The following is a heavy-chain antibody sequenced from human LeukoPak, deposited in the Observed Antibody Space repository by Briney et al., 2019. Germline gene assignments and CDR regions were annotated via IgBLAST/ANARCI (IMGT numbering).Heavy chain of an antibody. D-gene: IGHD6-13*01. CDR1: GGSITSYY. CDR3: ARDRDRSSWYYFDS. CDR2: IYITGST. V-gene: IGHV4-4*07. J-gene: IGHJ4*02. Sequence: SETLSLTCTVSGGSITSYYWSWIRQSAGKGLEWIGRIYITGSTTYNPSLKSRVTMSLDTSKNQFSLKLSSVTAADTAVYYCARDRDRSSWYYFDSWGQGTLVTVSS.